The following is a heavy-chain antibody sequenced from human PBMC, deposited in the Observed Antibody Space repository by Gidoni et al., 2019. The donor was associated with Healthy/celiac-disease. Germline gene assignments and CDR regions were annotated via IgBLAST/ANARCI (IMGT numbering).Heavy chain of an antibody. J-gene: IGHJ4*02. CDR3: ARDSGGNSYFDY. D-gene: IGHD2-21*02. CDR1: GYTFTSYA. CDR2: INAGNGNT. V-gene: IGHV1-3*01. Sequence: QVQLVQSGAEVKKPGASVKVSCKASGYTFTSYAMHWVRQAPGQRLEWMGWINAGNGNTQYSQKFQGRVTITRDTSASTAYLELSSLRSEDTAVYYCARDSGGNSYFDYWGQGTLVTVSS.